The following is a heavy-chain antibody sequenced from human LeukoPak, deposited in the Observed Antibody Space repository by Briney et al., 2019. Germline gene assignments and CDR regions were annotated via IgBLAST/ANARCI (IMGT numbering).Heavy chain of an antibody. CDR3: AKDKNLVLYYMDV. D-gene: IGHD1-14*01. CDR1: GFTFSNYG. J-gene: IGHJ6*03. Sequence: GGSLKLSCAASGFTFSNYGMTWVRQAPGKGLEWVSGISNSGGSTKHAVSVKGRFTISRDNSKDTLYLQMNSLRAEDTAVYYCAKDKNLVLYYMDVWGKGTTVTVSS. CDR2: ISNSGGST. V-gene: IGHV3-23*01.